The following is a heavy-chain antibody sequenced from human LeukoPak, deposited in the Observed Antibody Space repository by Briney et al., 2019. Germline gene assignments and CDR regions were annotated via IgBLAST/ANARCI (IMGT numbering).Heavy chain of an antibody. V-gene: IGHV3-48*03. CDR1: GFTFSSHE. CDR2: ISSSGGTI. D-gene: IGHD1-26*01. Sequence: PGGSLRLSCAASGFTFSSHEMSWVRQAPGKGLEWVSYISSSGGTIYYADSVKGRFTISRDNAKNSLYLQMNSLRAEDTAVYYCARVLAGATYFDYWGQGTLVTVSS. CDR3: ARVLAGATYFDY. J-gene: IGHJ4*01.